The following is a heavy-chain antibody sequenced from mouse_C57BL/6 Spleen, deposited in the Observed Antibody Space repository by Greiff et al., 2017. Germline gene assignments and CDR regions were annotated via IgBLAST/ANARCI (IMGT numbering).Heavy chain of an antibody. CDR1: GFSFNTYA. V-gene: IGHV10-1*01. CDR2: IRSKSNNYAT. Sequence: EADGGLVQPKGSLKLSCAASGFSFNTYAMNWVRQAPGKGLEWVARIRSKSNNYATYYADSVKDRFTISRDDSESMLYLQMNNLKTEDTAMYYCVRHEGYGYFDVWGTGTTVTVSS. CDR3: VRHEGYGYFDV. J-gene: IGHJ1*03.